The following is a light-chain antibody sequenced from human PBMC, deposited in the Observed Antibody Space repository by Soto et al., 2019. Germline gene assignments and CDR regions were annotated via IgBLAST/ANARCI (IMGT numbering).Light chain of an antibody. CDR3: QQYGISPIT. CDR1: QSVSNNY. V-gene: IGKV3-20*01. J-gene: IGKJ5*01. Sequence: EIVLTQSPGTLSLSPGEGATLSCRASQSVSNNYLAWYQQKPGQAPRLLIYGASSRATGIPDRFSGSGSGTDFTLTISRLEPEDLAVYYCQQYGISPITFGQGTRLEIK. CDR2: GAS.